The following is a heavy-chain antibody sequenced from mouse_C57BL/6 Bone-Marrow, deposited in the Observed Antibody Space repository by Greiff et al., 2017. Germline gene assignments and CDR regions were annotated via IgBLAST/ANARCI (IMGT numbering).Heavy chain of an antibody. Sequence: EVHLVESGGGLVKPGGSLKLSCAASGFTFSSYAMSWVRQTPEKRLEWVATISDGGSYTYYPDKVKGRFTISRDNAKNNLYLQLSHLKSEDTAMYYCARDYYGSSYPYYAMDYWGQGTSVTVSS. V-gene: IGHV5-4*01. D-gene: IGHD1-1*01. J-gene: IGHJ4*01. CDR1: GFTFSSYA. CDR3: ARDYYGSSYPYYAMDY. CDR2: ISDGGSYT.